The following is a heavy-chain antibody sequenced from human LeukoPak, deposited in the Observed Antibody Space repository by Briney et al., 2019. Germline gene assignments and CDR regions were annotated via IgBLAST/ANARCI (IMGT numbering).Heavy chain of an antibody. CDR3: ARNVYRTFDS. Sequence: PGGSLRLSCAASGFTFSTYWMSWVRQAPGKGLEWVANIKQDGSEKYYVDSVKDRFTIFRDNAKNSLYLQMNSLRVEDTAVYYCARNVYRTFDSWDQGTLVTVSS. D-gene: IGHD1-14*01. CDR1: GFTFSTYW. CDR2: IKQDGSEK. J-gene: IGHJ4*02. V-gene: IGHV3-7*01.